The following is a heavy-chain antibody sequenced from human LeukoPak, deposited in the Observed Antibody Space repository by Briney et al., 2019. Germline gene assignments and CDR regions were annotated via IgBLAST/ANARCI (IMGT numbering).Heavy chain of an antibody. Sequence: GRSLRLSCTASGFTFSDHAMHWVRQAPGKGLEWVAVISYDGSNKYYADSVKGRFTISRDNSKNTLYLQMNSLRAEDTAVYYCARDWRDYGDYGGLDYWGQGALVTVSS. J-gene: IGHJ4*02. CDR2: ISYDGSNK. CDR3: ARDWRDYGDYGGLDY. V-gene: IGHV3-30-3*01. CDR1: GFTFSDHA. D-gene: IGHD4-17*01.